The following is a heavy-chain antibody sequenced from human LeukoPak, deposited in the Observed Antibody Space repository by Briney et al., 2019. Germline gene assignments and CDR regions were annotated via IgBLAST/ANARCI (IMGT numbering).Heavy chain of an antibody. CDR2: ISGSGGST. D-gene: IGHD2-15*01. CDR3: AKGGRGAYYYYYMDV. Sequence: GGSLGLSCAASGFTFSSYAMSWVRQAPGKGLEWVSAISGSGGSTYYADSVKGRFTISRDNSKNTLYLQMNSLRAEDTAVYYCAKGGRGAYYYYYMDVWGKGTTVTVSS. V-gene: IGHV3-23*01. J-gene: IGHJ6*03. CDR1: GFTFSSYA.